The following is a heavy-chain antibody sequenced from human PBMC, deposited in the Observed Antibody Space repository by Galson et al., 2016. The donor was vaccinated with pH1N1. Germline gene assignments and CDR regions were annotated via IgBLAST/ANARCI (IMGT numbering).Heavy chain of an antibody. J-gene: IGHJ2*01. Sequence: SVKVSCKASGDIFINYPISWVRQAPGQGLEWMGGIMPIFDKPTYAQKFQGRVTITTDKSTSTTYMVLSSLRSEDTAVHYCARGGGTYYQTYWYFNLWGRGTLATVSS. CDR2: IMPIFDKP. D-gene: IGHD3-22*01. V-gene: IGHV1-69*05. CDR3: ARGGGTYYQTYWYFNL. CDR1: GDIFINYP.